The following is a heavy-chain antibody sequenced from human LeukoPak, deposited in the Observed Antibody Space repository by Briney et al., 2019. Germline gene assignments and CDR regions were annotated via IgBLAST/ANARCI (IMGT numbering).Heavy chain of an antibody. CDR2: ISYDGSNK. J-gene: IGHJ4*02. CDR1: GFTFSSYA. CDR3: ARDGPKWSGYYSNPSY. Sequence: GRSLRLSCAASGFTFSSYAMHWVRQAPGKGLEWVAVISYDGSNKYYADSVKGRFTISRDNSKNTLYLQMNSLRAEDTAVYYCARDGPKWSGYYSNPSYWGQGTLATVSS. D-gene: IGHD3-3*01. V-gene: IGHV3-30-3*01.